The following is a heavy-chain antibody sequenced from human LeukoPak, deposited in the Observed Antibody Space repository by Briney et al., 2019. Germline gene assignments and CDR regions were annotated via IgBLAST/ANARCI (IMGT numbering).Heavy chain of an antibody. D-gene: IGHD4-17*01. CDR2: ISSSSSYI. CDR3: ARRGGNDYVDYLMAAFDY. Sequence: GGSLRLSCAASGFTFSSYSMSWVRQAPGKGLEWVSSISSSSSYIYYADSVKGRFTISRDNAKNSLYLQMNSLRAEDTAVYYCARRGGNDYVDYLMAAFDYWGQGTLVTVSS. J-gene: IGHJ4*02. V-gene: IGHV3-21*01. CDR1: GFTFSSYS.